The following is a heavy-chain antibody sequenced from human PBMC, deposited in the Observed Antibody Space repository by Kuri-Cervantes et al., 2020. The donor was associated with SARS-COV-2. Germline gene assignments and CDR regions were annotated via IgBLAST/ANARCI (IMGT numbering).Heavy chain of an antibody. Sequence: GALRLSCAASGFTFSSYWMSWVRQAPGKGLEWVANIKQDGSEKYYVDSVKGRFTISRDNAKNSLYLQMNSLRAEDTAVYYCARDRVATITSFYYYYGMDVWGQGTTVTVSS. CDR2: IKQDGSEK. CDR1: GFTFSSYW. J-gene: IGHJ6*02. D-gene: IGHD5-24*01. CDR3: ARDRVATITSFYYYYGMDV. V-gene: IGHV3-7*01.